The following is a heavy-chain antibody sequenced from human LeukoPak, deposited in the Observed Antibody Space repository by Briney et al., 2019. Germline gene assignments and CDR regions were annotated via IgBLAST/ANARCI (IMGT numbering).Heavy chain of an antibody. CDR2: IYPGDSDT. CDR1: GYSFINYW. Sequence: GESLKISCKGSGYSFINYWIGWVRQMPGKGLEWMGIIYPGDSDTRYSPSFQGQVTISADKSISPAYLQWSSLKASDNAMYYCARRRYNVYSGYDFDSWGQGTLVTVSS. V-gene: IGHV5-51*01. J-gene: IGHJ5*01. CDR3: ARRRYNVYSGYDFDS. D-gene: IGHD5-12*01.